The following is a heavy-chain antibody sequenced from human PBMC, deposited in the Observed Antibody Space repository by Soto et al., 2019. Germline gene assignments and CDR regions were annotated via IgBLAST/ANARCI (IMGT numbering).Heavy chain of an antibody. V-gene: IGHV3-21*01. D-gene: IGHD6-13*01. Sequence: GGSLRLSCAASGFTFSSYSMNWVRQAPGKGLEWVSSISSSSSYIYYADSVKGRFTISRDNAKNSLYLQMNSLRAEDTAVYYCARGSARIAAAAPNWFDPWGQGTLVTVSS. J-gene: IGHJ5*02. CDR1: GFTFSSYS. CDR3: ARGSARIAAAAPNWFDP. CDR2: ISSSSSYI.